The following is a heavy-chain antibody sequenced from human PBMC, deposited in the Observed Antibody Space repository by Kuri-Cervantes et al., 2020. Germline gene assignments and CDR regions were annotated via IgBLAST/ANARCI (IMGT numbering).Heavy chain of an antibody. Sequence: SETLSLTCAVSGGSISTSNWWSWVRQPPGKGLEWIDEIYHSGSTNYKPSLKSRVSISVDTSKNQFSLKLSSVTAADSAVYYCARTNYYDRSGSSFRSYYFDSWGQGTLVTVSS. CDR1: GGSISTSNW. D-gene: IGHD3-22*01. J-gene: IGHJ4*02. CDR2: IYHSGST. CDR3: ARTNYYDRSGSSFRSYYFDS. V-gene: IGHV4-4*02.